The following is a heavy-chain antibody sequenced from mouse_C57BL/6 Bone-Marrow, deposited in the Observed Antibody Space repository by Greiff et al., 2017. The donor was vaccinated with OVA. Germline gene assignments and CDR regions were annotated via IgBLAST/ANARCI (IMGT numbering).Heavy chain of an antibody. CDR2: IDPENGDT. J-gene: IGHJ4*01. Sequence: VQLQQSGAELVRPGASVKLSCTASGFNIKDDYMHWVKQRPEQGLEWIGWIDPENGDTEYASKFQGKATITADTSSNTAYLQLSSLTSEDTSVYYCTTPAMDYWGQGTSVTVSS. CDR1: GFNIKDDY. CDR3: TTPAMDY. V-gene: IGHV14-4*01.